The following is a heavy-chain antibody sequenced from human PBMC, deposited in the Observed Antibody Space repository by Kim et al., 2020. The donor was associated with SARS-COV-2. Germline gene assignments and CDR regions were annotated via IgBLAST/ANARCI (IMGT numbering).Heavy chain of an antibody. CDR2: INHSGST. V-gene: IGHV4-34*01. D-gene: IGHD1-26*01. CDR3: ARGPYIVGATSRVYYFDY. Sequence: SETLSPTCAVYGGSFSGYYWSWIRQPPGKGLEWIGEINHSGSTNYNPSLKSRVTISVDTSKNQFSLKLSSVTAADTAVYYCARGPYIVGATSRVYYFDYWGQGTLVTVSS. J-gene: IGHJ4*02. CDR1: GGSFSGYY.